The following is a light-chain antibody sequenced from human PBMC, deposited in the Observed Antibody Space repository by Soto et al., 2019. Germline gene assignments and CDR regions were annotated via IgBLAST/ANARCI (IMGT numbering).Light chain of an antibody. Sequence: DIQMTQSPSTLPASLGDRVTITCRASQSISNWLAWYQQKPGEAPKLLIYDASALPRGVPSRFSGSGSGTKFTLTIASLQPDDFATYYCQQYETFSGTFGPGTKVDIK. CDR3: QQYETFSGT. V-gene: IGKV1-5*01. J-gene: IGKJ1*01. CDR1: QSISNW. CDR2: DAS.